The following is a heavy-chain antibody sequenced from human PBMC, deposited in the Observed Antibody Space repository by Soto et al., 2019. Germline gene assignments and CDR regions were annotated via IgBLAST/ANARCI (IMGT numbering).Heavy chain of an antibody. V-gene: IGHV1-18*01. D-gene: IGHD3-22*01. CDR1: GYTFTSNV. CDR2: ISAYNGNT. J-gene: IGHJ4*02. Sequence: QVQRGNPGAEVKKPGPSVKVSCKASGYTFTSNVISWVRQPPGQGLEGMGWISAYNGNTNYAQKLQGRVTMTTDTSTSTAYMELRSLRSDDTAVYYCARDYYHSSGYYGYWGQGTLVTVSS. CDR3: ARDYYHSSGYYGY.